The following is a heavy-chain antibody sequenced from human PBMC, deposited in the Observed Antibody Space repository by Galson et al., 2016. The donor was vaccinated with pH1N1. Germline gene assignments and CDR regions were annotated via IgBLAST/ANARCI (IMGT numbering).Heavy chain of an antibody. CDR3: ARSLNYDSWSGYSDYSMDV. CDR2: ISSYGGSP. V-gene: IGHV3-64*01. CDR1: GFTFSNHA. D-gene: IGHD3-3*01. J-gene: IGHJ6*02. Sequence: SLRLSCAASGFTFSNHAMHWVRQAPGKGLEYVAGISSYGGSPQYANSVKDRFIISRVNTKNTLYIQMGSLRVEDMAVYYCARSLNYDSWSGYSDYSMDVWGQGTTVTVSS.